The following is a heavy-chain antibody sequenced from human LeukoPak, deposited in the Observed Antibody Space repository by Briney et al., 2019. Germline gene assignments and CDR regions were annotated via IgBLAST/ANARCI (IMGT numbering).Heavy chain of an antibody. V-gene: IGHV3-30*18. CDR3: AKGPGYSGYDYYFDY. J-gene: IGHJ4*02. CDR1: GFTFSSYA. Sequence: GGSLRLSCAASGFTFSSYAMSWVRQAPGKGLEWVAVISYDGSNKYYADSVKGRFTISRDNSKNTLYLQMNSLRAEDTAVYYCAKGPGYSGYDYYFDYWGQGTLVTVSS. D-gene: IGHD5-12*01. CDR2: ISYDGSNK.